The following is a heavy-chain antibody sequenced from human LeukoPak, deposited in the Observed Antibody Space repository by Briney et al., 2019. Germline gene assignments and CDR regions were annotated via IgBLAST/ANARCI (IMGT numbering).Heavy chain of an antibody. J-gene: IGHJ3*02. V-gene: IGHV3-53*01. Sequence: GSLKLFCAASGFTVSSNYMGWVRQASGKGVEGVSVIYSGGSTYYADSVKGRFTISRDNSKNTLYLQMNSLRAEDTAVYYCANLGYLDDDAFDIWGQGTMVTVSS. D-gene: IGHD7-27*01. CDR1: GFTVSSNY. CDR3: ANLGYLDDDAFDI. CDR2: IYSGGST.